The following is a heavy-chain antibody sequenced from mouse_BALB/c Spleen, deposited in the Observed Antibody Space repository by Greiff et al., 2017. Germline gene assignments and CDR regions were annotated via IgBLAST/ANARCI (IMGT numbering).Heavy chain of an antibody. V-gene: IGHV3-6*02. D-gene: IGHD2-4*01. CDR3: AKYDYEGVLYFDY. CDR2: ISYDGSN. CDR1: GYSITSGYY. J-gene: IGHJ2*01. Sequence: EVHLVESGPGLVKPSQSLSLTCSVTGYSITSGYYWNWIRQFPGNKLEWMGYISYDGSNNYNPSLKNRISITRDTSKNQFFLKLNSVTTEDTATYYCAKYDYEGVLYFDYWGQGTTLTVSS.